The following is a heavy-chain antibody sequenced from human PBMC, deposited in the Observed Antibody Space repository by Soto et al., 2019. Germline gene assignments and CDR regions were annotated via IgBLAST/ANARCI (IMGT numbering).Heavy chain of an antibody. J-gene: IGHJ6*02. CDR3: ARSQGSSTSLEIYYYYYYGMDV. V-gene: IGHV1-69*13. CDR1: GGTFSSYA. Sequence: ASVKVSCKASGGTFSSYAISWVRQAPGQGLEWMGGIIPISETTNYAQKFQGRVTITADESKSTAYMELSSLKSEDTAVYYCARSQGSSTSLEIYYYYYYGMDVWGQGTTVTVSS. D-gene: IGHD2-2*01. CDR2: IIPISETT.